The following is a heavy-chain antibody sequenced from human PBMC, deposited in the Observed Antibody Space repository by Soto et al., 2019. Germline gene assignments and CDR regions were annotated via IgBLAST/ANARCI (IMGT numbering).Heavy chain of an antibody. J-gene: IGHJ4*02. V-gene: IGHV1-69*12. Sequence: QVQLVQSGAEVKKPGSSVKISCKASGGAFSSYAISWVRQAPGQGLEWMGGIIPIFGAANYAQRFQGRVTITADESTSTAYMELSSLRSDETAVYYCAADYYGSGSQPWGQGTLVTVSS. CDR3: AADYYGSGSQP. D-gene: IGHD3-10*01. CDR1: GGAFSSYA. CDR2: IIPIFGAA.